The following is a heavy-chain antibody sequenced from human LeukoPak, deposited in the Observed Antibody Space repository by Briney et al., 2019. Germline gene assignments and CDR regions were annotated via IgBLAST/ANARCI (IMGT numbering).Heavy chain of an antibody. CDR1: GFSLGSYS. CDR2: INSGSSTI. J-gene: IGHJ3*02. CDR3: ARVLLERPGIDSFDM. D-gene: IGHD1-1*01. Sequence: GGSLRLSCGAFGFSLGSYSMDWVRQAPGKGLEWVSHINSGSSTIYYADSVKGQFTISRDNAGNSLYLQMNSLRAEDTAVYYCARVLLERPGIDSFDMWGQGTMVTVSS. V-gene: IGHV3-48*01.